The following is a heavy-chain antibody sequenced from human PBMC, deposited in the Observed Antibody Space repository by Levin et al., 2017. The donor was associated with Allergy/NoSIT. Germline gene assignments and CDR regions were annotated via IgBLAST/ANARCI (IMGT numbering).Heavy chain of an antibody. CDR2: ITRSGGHT. CDR3: ARHTRGDLWYFDL. D-gene: IGHD2-21*01. Sequence: ASVKVSCAASGFTFRDYAMTWVRQAPGKGLEWVSAITRSGGHTFYADSVKGRLTLSRVDSKNTLYLQTDSLRAEDTAVYYCARHTRGDLWYFDLWGRGTLVTVSS. CDR1: GFTFRDYA. J-gene: IGHJ2*01. V-gene: IGHV3-23*01.